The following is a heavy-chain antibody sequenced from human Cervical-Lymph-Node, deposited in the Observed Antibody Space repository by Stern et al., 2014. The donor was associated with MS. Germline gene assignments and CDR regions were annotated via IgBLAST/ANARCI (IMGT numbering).Heavy chain of an antibody. D-gene: IGHD1-1*01. J-gene: IGHJ6*02. CDR2: FIPIFGQT. V-gene: IGHV1-69*01. CDR1: GDTFINFG. CDR3: ARDNDDNGMDV. Sequence: QVQLVESGAEVKKPGSSVKVSCTASGDTFINFGISWVRQAPGQGLEWMGGFIPIFGQTEYVEKFQGRLTINADESATTVYMELSSLRSEDTAVYYCARDNDDNGMDVWGQGTTVTVSS.